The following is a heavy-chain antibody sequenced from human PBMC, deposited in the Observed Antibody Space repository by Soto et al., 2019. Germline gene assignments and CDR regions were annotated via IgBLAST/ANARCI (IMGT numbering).Heavy chain of an antibody. CDR3: ARVLAAAKNNYYYAMDV. Sequence: EVQLVESGGGLVKPGGSLRLSCAASGFSFSSYNMNWVRQTPGKGLGWVASIRTTSSYIHYADSVKGRFTISRDNAKNSLYLQMDSLRAEDTAVYYCARVLAAAKNNYYYAMDVWGQGTTVTVSS. CDR1: GFSFSSYN. D-gene: IGHD2-15*01. J-gene: IGHJ6*02. CDR2: IRTTSSYI. V-gene: IGHV3-21*01.